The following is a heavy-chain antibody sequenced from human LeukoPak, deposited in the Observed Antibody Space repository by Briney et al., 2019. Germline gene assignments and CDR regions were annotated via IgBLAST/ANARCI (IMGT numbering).Heavy chain of an antibody. V-gene: IGHV1-18*01. Sequence: ASVKVSCKASGYTSTSYGISWVRQAPGQGLEWMGWISAYNGNTNYAQKLQGRVTMTTDTSTSTAYMELRSLRSDDTAVYYCARVEEGVAAAGTLYWGQGTLVTVSS. D-gene: IGHD6-13*01. J-gene: IGHJ4*02. CDR3: ARVEEGVAAAGTLY. CDR1: GYTSTSYG. CDR2: ISAYNGNT.